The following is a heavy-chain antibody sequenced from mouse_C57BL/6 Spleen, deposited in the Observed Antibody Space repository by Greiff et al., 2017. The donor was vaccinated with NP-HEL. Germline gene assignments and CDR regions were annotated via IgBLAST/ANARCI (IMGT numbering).Heavy chain of an antibody. J-gene: IGHJ1*03. V-gene: IGHV2-9*01. CDR3: AKHGLYDYDDVGWYFDV. Sequence: VQLVESGPGLVAPSQSLSITCTVSGFSLTSYGVDWVRQPPGKGLEWLGVIWGGGSTNYNSAPMSRLSISKDNYKSQVFLKMNRLQTGDTAMYYCAKHGLYDYDDVGWYFDVWGTGTTVTVSS. CDR1: GFSLTSYG. D-gene: IGHD2-4*01. CDR2: IWGGGST.